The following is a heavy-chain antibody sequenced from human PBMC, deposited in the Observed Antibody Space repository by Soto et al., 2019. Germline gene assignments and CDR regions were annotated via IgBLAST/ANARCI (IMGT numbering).Heavy chain of an antibody. CDR3: ARVEGQLELGWVYYYGMDV. CDR2: IYYSGGT. Sequence: SETLSLTCTVSGGAISSYYWSWIRQPPGKGLEWIGSIYYSGGTTNNTSLKSRVTISVDTSKNQFSLKLSSVTAADTAVDYCARVEGQLELGWVYYYGMDVWGQGTMVTVSS. V-gene: IGHV4-59*01. CDR1: GGAISSYY. D-gene: IGHD1-7*01. J-gene: IGHJ6*02.